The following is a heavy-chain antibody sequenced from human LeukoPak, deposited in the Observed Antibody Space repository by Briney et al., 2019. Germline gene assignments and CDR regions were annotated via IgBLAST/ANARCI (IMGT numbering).Heavy chain of an antibody. Sequence: GGSLRLSCAASGFTFSSYGMHWVRQAPGKGLEWVAVISYDGSNKYYADSVKGRFTISRDNSKNTLYLQMNSLRAEDTAVYYCAKASQRTKNFGVVIHFDYWGQGTLVTVSS. D-gene: IGHD3-3*01. J-gene: IGHJ4*02. V-gene: IGHV3-30*18. CDR1: GFTFSSYG. CDR2: ISYDGSNK. CDR3: AKASQRTKNFGVVIHFDY.